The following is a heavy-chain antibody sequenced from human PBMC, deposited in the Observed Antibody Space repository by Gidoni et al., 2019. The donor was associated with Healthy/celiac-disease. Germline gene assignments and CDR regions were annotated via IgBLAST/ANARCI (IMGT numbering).Heavy chain of an antibody. V-gene: IGHV3-33*01. CDR1: GFTFRSYG. CDR2: ICYDGSNK. CDR3: ARDLAGPFDY. Sequence: QVQLVESGGGVVQPVRSLRLYCAASGFTFRSYGMTWVRQAPGKGLEWLAVICYDGSNKYYADSVKGRFTISRDNSKNTLYLQMNSLRAEDTAVYYCARDLAGPFDYWGQGTLVTVSS. J-gene: IGHJ4*02. D-gene: IGHD7-27*01.